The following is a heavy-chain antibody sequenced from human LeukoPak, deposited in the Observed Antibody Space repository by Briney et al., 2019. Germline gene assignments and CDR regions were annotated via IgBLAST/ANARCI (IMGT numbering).Heavy chain of an antibody. CDR1: GFTFSNYG. V-gene: IGHV3-30*02. CDR2: IGYDGSKK. CDR3: AKDLAGGDYTS. Sequence: GGSLRLSCEASGFTFSNYGIPWVRQAPGKGLEWVAIIGYDGSKKYYADTVKGRFTISRDNSKNTLYLQMNSLTVEDTALYYCAKDLAGGDYTSWGQGTLVTVSS. D-gene: IGHD4-17*01. J-gene: IGHJ4*02.